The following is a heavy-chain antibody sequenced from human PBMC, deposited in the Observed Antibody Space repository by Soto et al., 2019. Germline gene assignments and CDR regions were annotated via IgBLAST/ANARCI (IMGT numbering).Heavy chain of an antibody. Sequence: SDTLSLTCPVSGFSISSNYWTWIRKPPGKGLEWIGYVYNSGSTNYNPSLKSRVTISEDTSKSQFSLKVNSMTAADTAVYYCARYRREAVAGYTLDNWGQGISVTVSS. CDR3: ARYRREAVAGYTLDN. D-gene: IGHD6-13*01. CDR1: GFSISSNY. J-gene: IGHJ4*02. V-gene: IGHV4-59*01. CDR2: VYNSGST.